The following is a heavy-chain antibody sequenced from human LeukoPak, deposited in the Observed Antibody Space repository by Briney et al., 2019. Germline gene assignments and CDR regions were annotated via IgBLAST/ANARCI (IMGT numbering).Heavy chain of an antibody. CDR1: GFTVSINY. J-gene: IGHJ3*02. CDR3: ASSRAVGFRDDAFDI. Sequence: GGSLRLSCAASGFTVSINYMTWVRQAPGKGLEWVSVVYSGGSTYYADSVKGRFTVSRDNSKNTLYLQMNSLRAEDTAVYYCASSRAVGFRDDAFDIWGQGTMVTVSS. CDR2: VYSGGST. D-gene: IGHD3-10*01. V-gene: IGHV3-66*01.